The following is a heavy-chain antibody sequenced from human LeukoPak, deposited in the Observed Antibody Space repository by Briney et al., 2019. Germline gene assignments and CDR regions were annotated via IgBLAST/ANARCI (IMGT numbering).Heavy chain of an antibody. V-gene: IGHV3-48*01. CDR3: ARATQPGFDP. J-gene: IGHJ5*02. CDR2: ISSDSGAR. D-gene: IGHD2-15*01. CDR1: GLTFSTYS. Sequence: GGSLRLSCGASGLTFSTYSMNWVRQAPGKGLEWASYISSDSGARYYADSVKGRFTISRDNAKNSLYLQMNSLRAEDTAAYYCARATQPGFDPWGQGTLVTVSS.